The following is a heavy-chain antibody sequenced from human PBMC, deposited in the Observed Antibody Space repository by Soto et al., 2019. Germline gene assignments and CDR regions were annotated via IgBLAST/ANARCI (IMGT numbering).Heavy chain of an antibody. Sequence: SGGSLRLSCAASGFTVSSNYMGWVRQAPGKGLEWVSVIYSGGSTYYADSVKGRFTISRDNSKNTLYLQMNSLRAEDTAVYYCARDGETENAFDIWGQGTMVTVSS. CDR3: ARDGETENAFDI. CDR2: IYSGGST. CDR1: GFTVSSNY. V-gene: IGHV3-53*01. J-gene: IGHJ3*02. D-gene: IGHD2-21*01.